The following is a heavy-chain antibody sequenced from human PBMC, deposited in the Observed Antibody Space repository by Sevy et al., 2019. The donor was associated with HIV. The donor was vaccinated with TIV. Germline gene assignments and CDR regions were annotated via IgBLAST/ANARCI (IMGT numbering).Heavy chain of an antibody. V-gene: IGHV1-2*02. D-gene: IGHD6-19*01. Sequence: ASVKVSCKASGYTFTGYYMHWVRQAPGQGLEWMGWISPNSGGTNYAQKFQGRVTMTTDTSISTAYMELSRLRSDDTAVYYCAGDLAVEQGWRAFDPWGRGTLVTVSS. J-gene: IGHJ5*02. CDR2: ISPNSGGT. CDR1: GYTFTGYY. CDR3: AGDLAVEQGWRAFDP.